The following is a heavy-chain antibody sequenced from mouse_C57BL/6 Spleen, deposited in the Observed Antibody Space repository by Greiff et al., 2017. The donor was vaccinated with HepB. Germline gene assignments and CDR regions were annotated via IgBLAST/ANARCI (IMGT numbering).Heavy chain of an antibody. CDR3: ARHYYGSSGYWYFDV. V-gene: IGHV5-17*01. Sequence: EVKLMESGGGLVKPGGSLKLSCAASGFTFSDYGMHWVRQAPEKGLEWVAYISSGSSTIYYADTVKGRFTISRDNAKNTLFLQMTSLRSEDTAMYYCARHYYGSSGYWYFDVWGTGTTVTVSS. J-gene: IGHJ1*03. CDR1: GFTFSDYG. CDR2: ISSGSSTI. D-gene: IGHD1-1*01.